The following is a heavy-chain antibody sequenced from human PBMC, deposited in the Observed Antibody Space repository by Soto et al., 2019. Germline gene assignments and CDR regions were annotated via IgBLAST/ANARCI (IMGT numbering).Heavy chain of an antibody. Sequence: QITLNESGPTVVRPTETLTLTCRFSGFSLTTSGVGVGWIRQSPGKAPEWLALIYWDDDKRYSASLKSRLTITKDTSNNQLVLTASDLDPTETATYYCAHRVLRTVFGLVTTTAIYFDFWGQGTPVAVSS. J-gene: IGHJ4*02. D-gene: IGHD3-3*01. CDR3: AHRVLRTVFGLVTTTAIYFDF. CDR2: IYWDDDK. V-gene: IGHV2-5*02. CDR1: GFSLTTSGVG.